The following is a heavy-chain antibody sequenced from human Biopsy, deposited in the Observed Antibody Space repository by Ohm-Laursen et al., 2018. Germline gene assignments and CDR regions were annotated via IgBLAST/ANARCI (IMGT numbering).Heavy chain of an antibody. CDR2: IRRNSAII. Sequence: SLRLSCAASGFTFADYGMYWVRQPPGKGLEWVSGIRRNSAIIDYADSVRGRFTISRDNARRFLFLQMNNLKSEDTAFYYCARDRGGARYGMDVWGRGTTVTVSS. CDR1: GFTFADYG. V-gene: IGHV3-9*01. J-gene: IGHJ6*02. CDR3: ARDRGGARYGMDV. D-gene: IGHD1-26*01.